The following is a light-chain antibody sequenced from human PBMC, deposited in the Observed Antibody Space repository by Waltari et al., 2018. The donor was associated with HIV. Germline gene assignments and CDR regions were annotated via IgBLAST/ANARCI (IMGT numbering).Light chain of an antibody. CDR3: FLSYNGARV. J-gene: IGLJ3*02. Sequence: QAVVTQEPSLTVSPGGTVTLTCESSTGPVTNGHYPYWLQQRPGHSPMTLIFATTTKPSWTPARFSGSLLGGKAALTLSGAQPDDEAEYYCFLSYNGARVFGGGTRVTVL. CDR1: TGPVTNGHY. CDR2: ATT. V-gene: IGLV7-46*01.